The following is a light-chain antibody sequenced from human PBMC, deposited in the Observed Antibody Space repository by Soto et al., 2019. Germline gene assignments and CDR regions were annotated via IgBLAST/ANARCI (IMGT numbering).Light chain of an antibody. CDR1: QSVSSNY. J-gene: IGKJ2*01. Sequence: EIVLTQSPGTLSLFPGERAILSCRASQSVSSNYLTWYQQKPGQAPRLLIYGASSRATGIPDRFSGSGSGTDFTLIISRLEPEDFAVYYCQQYGSSPMYTFGQGTKLEIK. CDR2: GAS. CDR3: QQYGSSPMYT. V-gene: IGKV3-20*01.